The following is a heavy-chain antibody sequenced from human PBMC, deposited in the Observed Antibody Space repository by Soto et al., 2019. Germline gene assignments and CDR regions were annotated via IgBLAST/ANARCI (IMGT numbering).Heavy chain of an antibody. D-gene: IGHD2-15*01. CDR3: AKDIVVVVAATDFDY. J-gene: IGHJ4*02. CDR1: GFTFSSYA. CDR2: ISGSGGST. V-gene: IGHV3-23*01. Sequence: GGSLRLSCAASGFTFSSYAMSWVRQAPGKGLEWVSAISGSGGSTYYADSVKGRFTISRDNSKNTLYLQMNSLRAEDTAVYYCAKDIVVVVAATDFDYWGQGTLVTVSS.